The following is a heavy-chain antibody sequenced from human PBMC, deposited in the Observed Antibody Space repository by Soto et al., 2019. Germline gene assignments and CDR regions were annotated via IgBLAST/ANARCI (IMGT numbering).Heavy chain of an antibody. CDR1: GGSISSYY. J-gene: IGHJ4*02. Sequence: QVQLQESGPGLVKPSETLSLTCTVSGGSISSYYWSWIRQPPGKGLEWIGYIYYSGSTNYNPSLTSRVTISVDTSKNQFSLKLSSVTAADTAVYYWASGEGIAAAGVFDYWGQGTLVTVSS. CDR2: IYYSGST. V-gene: IGHV4-59*01. CDR3: ASGEGIAAAGVFDY. D-gene: IGHD6-13*01.